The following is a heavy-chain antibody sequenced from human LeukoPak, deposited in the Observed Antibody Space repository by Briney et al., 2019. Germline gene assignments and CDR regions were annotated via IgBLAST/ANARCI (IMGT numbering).Heavy chain of an antibody. CDR3: AKVLRGFIDY. Sequence: GGSLRLSCAASGFTFSSYGMHWVRQAPGKGLEWVAFIRYDGSNKYYADSVKGRFTISRDNSKNTLYLQMNSLRAEDTAVYCCAKVLRGFIDYWGQGTLVTVSA. D-gene: IGHD3-10*01. J-gene: IGHJ4*02. CDR2: IRYDGSNK. CDR1: GFTFSSYG. V-gene: IGHV3-30*02.